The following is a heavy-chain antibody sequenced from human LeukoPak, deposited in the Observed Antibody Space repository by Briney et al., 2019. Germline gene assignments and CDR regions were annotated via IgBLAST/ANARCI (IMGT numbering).Heavy chain of an antibody. CDR2: IYYSGST. V-gene: IGHV4-31*03. CDR3: ARVDTAMVTPDY. Sequence: KPSETLSLTCTVSGGSISSGGYYWSWIRQHPGKGLEWIGYIYYSGSTYYNPSLKSRVTISVDTSKNQFSLKLSSVTAADTAVYYCARVDTAMVTPDYWGQGTLVTGSS. CDR1: GGSISSGGYY. J-gene: IGHJ4*02. D-gene: IGHD5-18*01.